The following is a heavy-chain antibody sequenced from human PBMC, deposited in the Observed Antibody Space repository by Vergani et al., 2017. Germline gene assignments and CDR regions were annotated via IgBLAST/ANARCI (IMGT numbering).Heavy chain of an antibody. D-gene: IGHD1-1*01. CDR1: GFSFSSFG. CDR2: IHYDGSHE. V-gene: IGHV3-30*02. Sequence: QVQLVESGGGVVQPGRSLRLSCAASGFSFSSFGFHWVRQAPGKGLEWVAFIHYDGSHEYYIDSVKGRFTISRDNSKNTVYLQMGSLETEDTAVYYCARGGARGTTLSTTWFDSWGQGALVTVSS. CDR3: ARGGARGTTLSTTWFDS. J-gene: IGHJ5*01.